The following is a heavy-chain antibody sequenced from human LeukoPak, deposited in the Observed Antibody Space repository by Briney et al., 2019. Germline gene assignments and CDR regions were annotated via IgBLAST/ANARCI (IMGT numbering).Heavy chain of an antibody. CDR2: ISGNGGNT. CDR1: GFIFSTYA. D-gene: IGHD1-26*01. Sequence: GSLRLSCAVSGFIFSTYAMSWVRQAPGKGLEWVSAISGNGGNTYYADSVKGRFTISRDNSKNTLYLQMSSLRAEDTAVYYCASSGTSVLGFYWGQGTLVTVSS. J-gene: IGHJ4*02. CDR3: ASSGTSVLGFY. V-gene: IGHV3-23*01.